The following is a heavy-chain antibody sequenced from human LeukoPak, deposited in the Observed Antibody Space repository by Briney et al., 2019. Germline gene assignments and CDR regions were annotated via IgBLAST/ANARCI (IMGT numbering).Heavy chain of an antibody. J-gene: IGHJ4*02. CDR3: AAHTAGRGSGY. Sequence: SETLSLTRSVSGASISSYYWSWIRQPPGKGLEWIGHIYDSGSTKYNPSLKSRVTISVDTSKNQFSLTLSSVTAADTAVYYCAAHTAGRGSGYWGQGILVAVSS. CDR1: GASISSYY. D-gene: IGHD5-12*01. CDR2: IYDSGST. V-gene: IGHV4-59*08.